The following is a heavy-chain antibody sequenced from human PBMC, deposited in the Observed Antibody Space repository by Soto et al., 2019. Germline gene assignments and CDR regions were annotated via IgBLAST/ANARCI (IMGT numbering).Heavy chain of an antibody. CDR2: MFPWTSDT. D-gene: IGHD1-7*01. CDR3: VTTRDGTTFFPH. V-gene: IGHV5-51*01. J-gene: IGHJ4*02. CDR1: GYSFTSYW. Sequence: PGESLKISCKGSGYSFTSYWISWVRQMPGEGLEWMGLMFPWTSDTRYSPSFQGHVSISVDRSTGTGYLQWNSLKASDTAMYYCVTTRDGTTFFPHWGQGTPVTVSS.